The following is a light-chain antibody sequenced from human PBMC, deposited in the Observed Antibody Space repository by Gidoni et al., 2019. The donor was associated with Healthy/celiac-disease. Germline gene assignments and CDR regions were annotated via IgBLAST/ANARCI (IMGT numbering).Light chain of an antibody. J-gene: IGKJ1*01. CDR2: WAS. CDR3: QQYYSTPLA. V-gene: IGKV4-1*01. Sequence: DNVMTQSPDSLAVSLGERATINCKSSQSVLYSSNNKNYLAVYQQKPGQPPKLLIYWASTRESGVPDRFSGSGSGTDFTLTISSLQAEDVAVYYCQQYYSTPLAFGQGTKVEIK. CDR1: QSVLYSSNNKNY.